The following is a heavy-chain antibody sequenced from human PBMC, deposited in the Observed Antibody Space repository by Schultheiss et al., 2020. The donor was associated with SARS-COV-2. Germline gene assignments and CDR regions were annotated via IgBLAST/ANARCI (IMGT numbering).Heavy chain of an antibody. D-gene: IGHD1-1*01. CDR2: ISSSGMTI. CDR1: GFTFSSYA. V-gene: IGHV3-48*03. CDR3: ARDGALEGSDY. Sequence: GGSLRLSCAASGFTFSSYAMHWVRQAPGKGLEWVSYISSSGMTIHYADSVKGRFTISRDNTKNALYLQMNSLRAEDTALYYCARDGALEGSDYWVQGTLVTVSS. J-gene: IGHJ4*02.